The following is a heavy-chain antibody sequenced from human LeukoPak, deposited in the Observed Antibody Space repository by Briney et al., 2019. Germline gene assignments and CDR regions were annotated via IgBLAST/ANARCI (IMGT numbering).Heavy chain of an antibody. Sequence: GASVKVCCKASGYTFTGYYMHWVRQAPGQGLEWMGWINPNTGGTNYAQKFQGRVTLTRDTSSSTAYMELSSLRSDDTALYYCARDLIDGYNHHWLDPWGQGTLVSVAS. D-gene: IGHD5-24*01. CDR3: ARDLIDGYNHHWLDP. CDR2: INPNTGGT. V-gene: IGHV1-2*02. CDR1: GYTFTGYY. J-gene: IGHJ5*02.